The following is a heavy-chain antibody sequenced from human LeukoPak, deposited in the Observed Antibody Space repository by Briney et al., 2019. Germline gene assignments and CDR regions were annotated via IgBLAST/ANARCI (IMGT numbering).Heavy chain of an antibody. J-gene: IGHJ4*02. CDR3: ARAPSGSYYVDY. Sequence: SEIVSLTCTVSGGSISSGGYYWSWIRQPPGKGLEWIGYIYHSGSTFYNPSLKSRVTISVDRSKNQFSLKLSSVTAADTAVYYRARAPSGSYYVDYWGQGTLVTVSS. V-gene: IGHV4-30-2*01. D-gene: IGHD1-26*01. CDR2: IYHSGST. CDR1: GGSISSGGYY.